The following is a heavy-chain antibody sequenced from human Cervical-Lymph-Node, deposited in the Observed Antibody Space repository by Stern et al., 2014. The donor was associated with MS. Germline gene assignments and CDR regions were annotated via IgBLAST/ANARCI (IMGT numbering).Heavy chain of an antibody. CDR1: GYTFTTYW. CDR2: IYRGDTDT. J-gene: IGHJ3*02. D-gene: IGHD3-9*01. Sequence: VQLLQSGPEVIKPGESLKLSCKASGYTFTTYWIGWGRQMPAPGLEWVGIIYRGDTDTKYRPPFQGQVSITADNSISTAYLQWRSLKASDTAMYYCARRDVLTGFDVFDIWGRGTMVTVSS. V-gene: IGHV5-51*03. CDR3: ARRDVLTGFDVFDI.